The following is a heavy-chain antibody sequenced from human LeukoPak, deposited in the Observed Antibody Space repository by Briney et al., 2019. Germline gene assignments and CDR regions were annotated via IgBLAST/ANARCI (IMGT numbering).Heavy chain of an antibody. CDR3: ARLVEMATVRFDY. V-gene: IGHV4-39*01. J-gene: IGHJ4*02. D-gene: IGHD5-24*01. CDR2: IYYSAST. Sequence: SETLSLTCTVSGGSISSSSYYWGWIRQPPGKGLEWIGSIYYSASTYYNPSLKSRVTISVDTSKNQFSLKLSSVTAADTAVYYCARLVEMATVRFDYWGQGTLVTVSS. CDR1: GGSISSSSYY.